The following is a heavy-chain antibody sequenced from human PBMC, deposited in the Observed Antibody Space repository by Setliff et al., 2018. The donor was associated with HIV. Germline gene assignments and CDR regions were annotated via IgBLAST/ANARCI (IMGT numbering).Heavy chain of an antibody. V-gene: IGHV1-2*06. J-gene: IGHJ4*02. D-gene: IGHD6-6*01. CDR2: INPNSGGT. CDR3: ARDKYSSSENFDY. Sequence: ASVKVSCKASGYTFTNYYIHWVRQAPGQGLEWMGRINPNSGGTNYAQKFQGRVTMTRDTSITTAYMELRSLRSEDTAVYYCARDKYSSSENFDYWGQGTLVTSPQ. CDR1: GYTFTNYY.